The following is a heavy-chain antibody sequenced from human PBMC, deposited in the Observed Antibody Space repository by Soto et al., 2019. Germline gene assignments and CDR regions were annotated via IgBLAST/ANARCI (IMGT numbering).Heavy chain of an antibody. Sequence: QVQLVQSGAEVKKPGASVKVSCKASGYTFTSYGFNWVRQAPGQGLEWMGWISAYNDNTNYAQKVQGRVTMTTDTSTSTAYMELRSLRYDDTAVYYCARVTIDYGDYGLVDYWGQGTLVTVSS. CDR3: ARVTIDYGDYGLVDY. CDR2: ISAYNDNT. V-gene: IGHV1-18*01. CDR1: GYTFTSYG. J-gene: IGHJ4*02. D-gene: IGHD4-17*01.